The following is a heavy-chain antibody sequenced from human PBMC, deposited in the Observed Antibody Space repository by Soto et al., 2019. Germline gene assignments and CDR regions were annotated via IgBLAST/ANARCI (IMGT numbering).Heavy chain of an antibody. CDR3: ARVATIRGRYYYYMDV. CDR1: GYTFTSYD. CDR2: INPSGGST. V-gene: IGHV1-46*03. J-gene: IGHJ6*03. Sequence: ASVKVSCKASGYTFTSYDMHWVRQAPGQGLERMGIINPSGGSTSYAQKFQGRVTMTRDTSTSTVYMELSSLRSEDTAVYYCARVATIRGRYYYYMDVWGKGTTVTVSS. D-gene: IGHD5-12*01.